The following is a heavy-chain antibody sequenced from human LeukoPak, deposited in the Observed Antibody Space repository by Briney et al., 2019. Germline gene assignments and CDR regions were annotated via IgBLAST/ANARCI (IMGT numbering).Heavy chain of an antibody. CDR1: GYSISSGYY. Sequence: SETLSLTCAVSGYSISSGYYWGWIRQPPGKGLEWIGSIYHSGSTYYNPSLKSRVTISVDTSKNQFSLKLSSVTAADTAVYYCARRGTIGTIYYWGQGTLVTVSS. V-gene: IGHV4-38-2*01. CDR2: IYHSGST. CDR3: ARRGTIGTIYY. J-gene: IGHJ4*02. D-gene: IGHD1-14*01.